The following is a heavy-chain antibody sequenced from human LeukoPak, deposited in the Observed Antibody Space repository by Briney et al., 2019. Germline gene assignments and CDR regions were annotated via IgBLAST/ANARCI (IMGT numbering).Heavy chain of an antibody. Sequence: GGSLGLSCTASGFTFSDYYMSWIRQAPGKGLEWVSNIRSSGSAMYYADSVKGRFTISRDNAQNSLYLQMNSLGVEDTAVYYCARAPGGYYDSSGHFGYWLDPWGQGTLVTVSS. V-gene: IGHV3-11*04. D-gene: IGHD3-22*01. CDR1: GFTFSDYY. CDR3: ARAPGGYYDSSGHFGYWLDP. J-gene: IGHJ5*02. CDR2: IRSSGSAM.